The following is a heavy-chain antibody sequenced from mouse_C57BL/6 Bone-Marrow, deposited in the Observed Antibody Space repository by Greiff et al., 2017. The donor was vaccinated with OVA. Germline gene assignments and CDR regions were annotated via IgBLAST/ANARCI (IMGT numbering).Heavy chain of an antibody. Sequence: EVKLVESGGDLVKPGGSLKLSCAASGFTFSSYGMSWVRQTPDKRLEWVATISSGGSYTYYPDSVKGRFTISRENAKNTLYLQMSSLKSEDTAMYYCARDYYGSSYGFAYWGQGTLVTVSA. D-gene: IGHD1-1*01. J-gene: IGHJ3*01. CDR3: ARDYYGSSYGFAY. CDR2: ISSGGSYT. V-gene: IGHV5-6*01. CDR1: GFTFSSYG.